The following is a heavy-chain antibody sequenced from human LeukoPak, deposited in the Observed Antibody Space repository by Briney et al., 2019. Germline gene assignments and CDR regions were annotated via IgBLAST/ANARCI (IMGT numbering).Heavy chain of an antibody. Sequence: SVKVSCKASGGTFSSYAISWVRQAPGQGLEWMGRIIPIFGTANYAQKFQGRVTITTDESTSTAYMELSSLRSEDTAVYYCARGEGSGWFLAVYYYMDVWGKGTTVTVSS. D-gene: IGHD6-19*01. V-gene: IGHV1-69*05. CDR1: GGTFSSYA. CDR2: IIPIFGTA. J-gene: IGHJ6*03. CDR3: ARGEGSGWFLAVYYYMDV.